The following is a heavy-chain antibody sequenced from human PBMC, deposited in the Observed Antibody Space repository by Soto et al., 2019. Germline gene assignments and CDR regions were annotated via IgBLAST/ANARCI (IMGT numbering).Heavy chain of an antibody. Sequence: QVQLVESGGGVAQPGRSLRLSCVTSGFSFSRYGFHWVRQAPGKGLEWVAVMWFDGSKQYYVDSVKGRFTISRDNSKNTLYLQMNSLRADDTAVYYCARDPGVTNYYFDYWGQGALVTVSS. V-gene: IGHV3-33*01. CDR2: MWFDGSKQ. CDR1: GFSFSRYG. D-gene: IGHD4-17*01. CDR3: ARDPGVTNYYFDY. J-gene: IGHJ4*02.